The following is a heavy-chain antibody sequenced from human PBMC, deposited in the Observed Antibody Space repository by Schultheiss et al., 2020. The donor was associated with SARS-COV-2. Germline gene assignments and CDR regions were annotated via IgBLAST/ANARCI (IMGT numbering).Heavy chain of an antibody. Sequence: GSLRLSCTVSGGSISSSSYYWGWIRQPPGKGLEWIGSIYYSGSTYYNPSLKSRVTISVDTSKNQFSLKLSSVTAADTAVYYCARERGSWGMDVWGQGTTVTVSS. J-gene: IGHJ6*02. V-gene: IGHV4-39*02. D-gene: IGHD3-10*01. CDR2: IYYSGST. CDR3: ARERGSWGMDV. CDR1: GGSISSSSYY.